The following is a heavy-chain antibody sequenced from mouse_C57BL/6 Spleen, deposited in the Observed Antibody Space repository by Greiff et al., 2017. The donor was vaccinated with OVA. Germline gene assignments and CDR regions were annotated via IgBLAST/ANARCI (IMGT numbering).Heavy chain of an antibody. V-gene: IGHV1-39*01. D-gene: IGHD3-3*01. CDR2: LNPKYGTT. CDR3: ARSRAGTGVAY. J-gene: IGHJ3*01. CDR1: GYSFTYYN. Sequence: EVQLQQSGPELVKPGASVKISCKASGYSFTYYNMNWGKQSNGKSLEWIGVLNPKYGTTSYNQKFKGKATLTVDQSSSTAYMQLNSLTSEDAAVYYCARSRAGTGVAYWGQGTLVTVSA.